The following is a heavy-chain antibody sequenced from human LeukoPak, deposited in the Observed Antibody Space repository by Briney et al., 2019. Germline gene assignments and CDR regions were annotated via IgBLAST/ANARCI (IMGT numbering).Heavy chain of an antibody. CDR3: AEALPNYGFWSGIDS. Sequence: ASAKVSCEASGYTFTSYDINWVRQATGQGLEWMGWMNPDNGLTGYAQKFQGRVTMTRDTSISTAYMELSSLRSDDTAVYYCAEALPNYGFWSGIDSWGQGSLVTVSS. J-gene: IGHJ5*01. CDR1: GYTFTSYD. V-gene: IGHV1-8*01. CDR2: MNPDNGLT. D-gene: IGHD3-3*01.